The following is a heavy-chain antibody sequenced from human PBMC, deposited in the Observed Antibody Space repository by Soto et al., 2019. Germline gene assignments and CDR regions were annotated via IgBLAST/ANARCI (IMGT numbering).Heavy chain of an antibody. CDR1: GYTFTGFF. V-gene: IGHV1-2*04. J-gene: IGHJ4*02. CDR2: INPNSGDT. CDR3: ASGGSTVTREFDY. D-gene: IGHD4-17*01. Sequence: QVQLVQSGAEVKKPGASVKVSCKASGYTFTGFFMHWVRQAPGQGLEWMGWINPNSGDTEYAQNFQGWVTMTRDTSISPAYMELSRLRSDDTAVYYCASGGSTVTREFDYWGQGTLVSVSS.